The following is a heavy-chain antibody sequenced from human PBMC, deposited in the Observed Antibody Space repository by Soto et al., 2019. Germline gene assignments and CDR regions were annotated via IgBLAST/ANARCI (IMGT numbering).Heavy chain of an antibody. V-gene: IGHV3-21*01. CDR2: ISSSSSYI. J-gene: IGHJ4*02. CDR1: VFTFISYS. CDR3: ATGGGGYLVDY. D-gene: IGHD2-21*01. Sequence: GWALRLSCASSVFTFISYSMNWVRQAPGKGLEWVSSISSSSSYIYYADSVKGRFTISRDNAKNSLYLQMNSLRAEDTAVYYCATGGGGYLVDYWGQGTLVTVSS.